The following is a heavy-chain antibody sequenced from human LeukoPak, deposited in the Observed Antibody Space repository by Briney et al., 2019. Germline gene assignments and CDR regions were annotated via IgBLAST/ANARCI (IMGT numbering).Heavy chain of an antibody. CDR3: AKALGRYYYDSSGIEYFQH. J-gene: IGHJ1*01. CDR2: ISGSGGST. CDR1: GFTFSSYA. Sequence: GGSLRLSCAASGFTFSSYAMSWVRQAPGKGLEWVSAISGSGGSTYYADSVKGRFTISRDNSKNTLYLQMNSLRAEDTAVYYCAKALGRYYYDSSGIEYFQHWGQGTLVTVSS. V-gene: IGHV3-23*01. D-gene: IGHD3-22*01.